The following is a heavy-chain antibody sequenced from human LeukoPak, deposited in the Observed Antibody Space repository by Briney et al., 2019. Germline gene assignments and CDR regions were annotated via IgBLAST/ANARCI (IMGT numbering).Heavy chain of an antibody. CDR3: ARSLGYCSAGSCFPFDY. J-gene: IGHJ4*02. D-gene: IGHD2-15*01. Sequence: GRSLRLSCVASGFTFRSYAMHWVRQAPGKGLEWVIVISSDGTNKYYADSVKGRFTVSRDNSKNTLYLQMNSLRAEDTAVYYCARSLGYCSAGSCFPFDYWGQGTLVTVSS. V-gene: IGHV3-30-3*01. CDR1: GFTFRSYA. CDR2: ISSDGTNK.